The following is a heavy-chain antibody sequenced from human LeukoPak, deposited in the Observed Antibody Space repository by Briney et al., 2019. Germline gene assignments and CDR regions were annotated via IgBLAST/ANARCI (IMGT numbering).Heavy chain of an antibody. J-gene: IGHJ4*02. CDR1: GFTFSSYW. CDR2: IKQDGSEK. Sequence: GGSLRLSCAASGFTFSSYWMSWVRQAPGKGLEWVANIKQDGSEKCYVDSVKGRFTISRDNAKNSLYLQMNSLRAEDTAVYYCARVRGFYYFDYWGQGTLVTVSS. D-gene: IGHD3-3*01. CDR3: ARVRGFYYFDY. V-gene: IGHV3-7*04.